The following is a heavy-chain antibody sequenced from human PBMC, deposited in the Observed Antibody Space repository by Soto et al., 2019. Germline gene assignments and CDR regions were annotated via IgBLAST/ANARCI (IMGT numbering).Heavy chain of an antibody. CDR2: MSPTSGNT. V-gene: IGHV1-8*01. CDR3: ATGGYNWNDFGQ. CDR1: GFRFTSYD. D-gene: IGHD1-20*01. J-gene: IGHJ4*02. Sequence: ASVKVSCKASGFRFTSYDINWVRQATGQGLEWVGWMSPTSGNTAYAQRFQGRVTMTRNTSISTAYMQLSSLSFDDTAVHYCATGGYNWNDFGQWGQGTLVTVSS.